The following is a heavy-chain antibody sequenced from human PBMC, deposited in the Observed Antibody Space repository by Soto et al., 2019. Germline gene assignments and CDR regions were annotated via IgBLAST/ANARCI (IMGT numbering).Heavy chain of an antibody. CDR2: ISYDGSDK. D-gene: IGHD3-22*01. CDR1: GFKYTDFA. J-gene: IGHJ6*02. V-gene: IGHV3-30*09. CDR3: ARRAWDSYYAMDV. Sequence: VQLVESGGGEVQPGRSLRLSCAASGFKYTDFALHWVRQAPGKGLEWVAIISYDGSDKYYADSVKGRFVISRDNPKNTLYLEMNSLRPEDTAVYFCARRAWDSYYAMDVWGQGTTVTVFS.